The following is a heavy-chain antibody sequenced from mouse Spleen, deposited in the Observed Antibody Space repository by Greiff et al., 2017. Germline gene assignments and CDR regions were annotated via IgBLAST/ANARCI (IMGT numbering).Heavy chain of an antibody. J-gene: IGHJ4*01. V-gene: IGHV2-2*02. Sequence: QVQLKESGPGLVQPSQSLSITCTVSGFSLTSYGVHWVRQSPGKGLEWLGVIWSGGSTDYNAAFISRLSISKDNSKSQVFFKMNSLQANDTAIYYCARNSGRSTMITTCAMDYWGQGTSVTVSS. D-gene: IGHD2-4*01. CDR2: IWSGGST. CDR1: GFSLTSYG. CDR3: ARNSGRSTMITTCAMDY.